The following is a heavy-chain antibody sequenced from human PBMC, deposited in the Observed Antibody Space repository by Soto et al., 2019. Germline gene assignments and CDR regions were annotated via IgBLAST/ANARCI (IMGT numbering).Heavy chain of an antibody. CDR3: ARARAYCSSTSCPLDAFDI. V-gene: IGHV1-69*02. D-gene: IGHD2-2*01. CDR2: IIPILGIA. Sequence: SVKVSCKASGGTFSSYTISWVRQAPGQGLEWMGRIIPILGIANYAQKFQGRVTITADKSTSTAYMELSSLRSEDTAVYYCARARAYCSSTSCPLDAFDIWGQGTMVTVSS. CDR1: GGTFSSYT. J-gene: IGHJ3*02.